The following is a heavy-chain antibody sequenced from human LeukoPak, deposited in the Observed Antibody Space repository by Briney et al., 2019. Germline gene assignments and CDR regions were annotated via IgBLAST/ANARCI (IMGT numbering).Heavy chain of an antibody. V-gene: IGHV3-43*02. CDR1: GFAIGPYA. CDR3: ATWAFYHNMDV. J-gene: IGHJ6*02. D-gene: IGHD2/OR15-2a*01. Sequence: GGSLRLSCAASGFAIGPYAMYWVRQGPGRGLEWVSVIKADGSGTFYADSVRGRFTTSRDNSKNSLYLQMNSLTSEDTALYYCATWAFYHNMDVWGQGTTVIVSS. CDR2: IKADGSGT.